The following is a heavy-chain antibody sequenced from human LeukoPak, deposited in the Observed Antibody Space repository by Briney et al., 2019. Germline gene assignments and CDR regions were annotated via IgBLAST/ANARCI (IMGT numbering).Heavy chain of an antibody. CDR3: ARLHRGIAVAGTIDY. CDR2: IYYSGST. CDR1: GGSISSYY. V-gene: IGHV4-59*01. Sequence: PSETLSLTCTVSGGSISSYYWSWIRQPPGKGLERSGYIYYSGSTNYNPSLKSRVTISVDTSKNQFSLKLSSVTAADTAVYYCARLHRGIAVAGTIDYWGQGTLVTVSS. J-gene: IGHJ4*02. D-gene: IGHD6-19*01.